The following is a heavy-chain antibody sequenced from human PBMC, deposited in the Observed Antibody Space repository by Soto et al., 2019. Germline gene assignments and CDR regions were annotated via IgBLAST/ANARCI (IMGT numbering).Heavy chain of an antibody. D-gene: IGHD6-6*01. Sequence: QLQLQESGPGLVKPSETLSLTCTVSGGSISSSSYYWGWIRQPPGKGLEWIGSIYYSGSTYYNPSLKSRVTMSVDTSKNQFSLKLSSVTAADTAVYYCATHVYSSSPPGPVWFDPWGQGTLVTVSS. CDR3: ATHVYSSSPPGPVWFDP. V-gene: IGHV4-39*01. CDR1: GGSISSSSYY. J-gene: IGHJ5*02. CDR2: IYYSGST.